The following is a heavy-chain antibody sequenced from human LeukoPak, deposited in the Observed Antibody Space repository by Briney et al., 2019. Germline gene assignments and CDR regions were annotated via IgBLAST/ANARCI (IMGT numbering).Heavy chain of an antibody. CDR1: GYTFTSYG. D-gene: IGHD1-1*01. V-gene: IGHV1-18*01. J-gene: IGHJ6*02. Sequence: ASVKVSCKASGYTFTSYGISWVRQAPGQGLEWMGWISAYNGNTNYAQKLQGRVTMTTDTFTSTAYMELRSLRSDDTAVYYCARAYAGTTYPTYGMDVWGQGTTVTVSS. CDR2: ISAYNGNT. CDR3: ARAYAGTTYPTYGMDV.